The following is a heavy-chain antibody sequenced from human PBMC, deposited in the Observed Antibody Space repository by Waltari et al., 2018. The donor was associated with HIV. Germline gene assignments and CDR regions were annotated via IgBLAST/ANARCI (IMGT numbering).Heavy chain of an antibody. J-gene: IGHJ4*02. V-gene: IGHV3-7*01. Sequence: EVQLVESGGGLVQPGESLRLSCAASGFTFTRYCMAWVRQTPGQGLEGVASINQDGSEEYYVDSVKGRFTISRDNAKNSLYLQLNSLRAEDTAVYLCARAPAPKRQLDSWGQGTLVAVSS. CDR2: INQDGSEE. CDR1: GFTFTRYC. D-gene: IGHD6-13*01. CDR3: ARAPAPKRQLDS.